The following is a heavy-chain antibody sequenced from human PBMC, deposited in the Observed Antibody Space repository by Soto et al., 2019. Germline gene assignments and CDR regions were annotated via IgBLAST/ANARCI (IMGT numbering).Heavy chain of an antibody. CDR3: AREYGGSRVFDY. J-gene: IGHJ4*02. CDR2: INPRADST. V-gene: IGHV1-46*01. Sequence: QVQLVQSGAEVNKPGASVKVSCKTSGYTFTNYFIHWVRQAPGQGLEWMGIINPRADSTNYAQKCQGRXXVXRAXSTSTVYMELRSLRSEDTAVYFCAREYGGSRVFDYWGQGTLVTVSS. D-gene: IGHD1-26*01. CDR1: GYTFTNYF.